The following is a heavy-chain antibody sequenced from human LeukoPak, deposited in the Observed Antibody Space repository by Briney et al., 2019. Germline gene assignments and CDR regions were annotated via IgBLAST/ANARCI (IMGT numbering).Heavy chain of an antibody. CDR1: GYTFTGYY. V-gene: IGHV1-2*02. D-gene: IGHD3-16*01. CDR2: INPNSGGT. CDR3: ASRSLTTFGGVTLRDPHYYYGMDV. J-gene: IGHJ6*02. Sequence: ASVKVSCKASGYTFTGYYMHWVRQAPGQGLEWMGWINPNSGGTNYAQKFQGRVTMTRDTSISTAYMELSRLRSDDTAVYYCASRSLTTFGGVTLRDPHYYYGMDVWGQGTTVTVSS.